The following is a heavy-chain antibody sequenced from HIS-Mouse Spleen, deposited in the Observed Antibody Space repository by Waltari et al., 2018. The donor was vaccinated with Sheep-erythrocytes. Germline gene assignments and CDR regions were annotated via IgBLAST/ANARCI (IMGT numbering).Heavy chain of an antibody. CDR2: ISYDGSNK. V-gene: IGHV3-30*18. Sequence: QVQLVESGGGVVQPGRSLRLSCAASGFTFSSYGMHCVAVISYDGSNKYYADSVKGRFTISRDNSKNTLYLQMNSLRAEDTAVYYCAKVRTVNYWYFDLWGRGTLVTVSS. J-gene: IGHJ2*01. CDR3: AKVRTVNYWYFDL. D-gene: IGHD1-1*01. CDR1: GFTFSSYG.